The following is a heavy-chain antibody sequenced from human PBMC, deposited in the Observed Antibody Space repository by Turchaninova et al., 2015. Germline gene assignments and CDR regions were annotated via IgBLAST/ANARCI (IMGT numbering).Heavy chain of an antibody. J-gene: IGHJ4*02. CDR3: AHRRPNSGGWDTGVFDY. V-gene: IGHV2-5*02. CDR2: SYWADDK. CDR1: GFSLSSSGVG. Sequence: QITLMESGPTLVKPTQTLALTCTFSGFSLSSSGVGVGWIRQAPGKALEWLAVSYWADDKRDSPSLKSRLTITKDTSNNLGVLAMTNMDPVDTATYYCAHRRPNSGGWDTGVFDYWGQGTLVTVSS. D-gene: IGHD2-15*01.